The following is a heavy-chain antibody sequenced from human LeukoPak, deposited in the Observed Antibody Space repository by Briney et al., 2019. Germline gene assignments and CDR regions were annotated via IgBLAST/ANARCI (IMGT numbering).Heavy chain of an antibody. J-gene: IGHJ4*02. Sequence: SQTLSLTCTVSGGSISSGGYYWSWIRQHPGKGLEWIGYIYYSGSTYYNPSLKSRVTISVDTSKNQFSLKLSSVSAADTAVYYCARESQGSGFDYWGQGPLVTVSS. CDR3: ARESQGSGFDY. CDR1: GGSISSGGYY. D-gene: IGHD3-10*01. CDR2: IYYSGST. V-gene: IGHV4-31*03.